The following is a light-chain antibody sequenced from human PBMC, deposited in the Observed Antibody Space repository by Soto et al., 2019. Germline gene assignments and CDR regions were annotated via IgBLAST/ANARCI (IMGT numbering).Light chain of an antibody. J-gene: IGLJ3*02. CDR1: SGDVGGYTS. V-gene: IGLV2-14*01. CDR2: AVS. CDR3: SSYTSSSALV. Sequence: SVLTQPASVSGSPGQSITISCTGTSGDVGGYTSVSWYQHHPGRAPKFIIYAVSNRPSGVSHRFSGSKSGNTASLTIPELQAADEADYYCSSYTSSSALVFGGGTKVTVL.